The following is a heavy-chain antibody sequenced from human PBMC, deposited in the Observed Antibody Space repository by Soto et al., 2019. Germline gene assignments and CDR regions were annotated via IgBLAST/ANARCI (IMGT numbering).Heavy chain of an antibody. CDR3: VRYCSGGSRYSDGTWFDP. V-gene: IGHV4-39*01. J-gene: IGHJ5*02. Sequence: QLQLQESGPGLVKPSETLSLTCTVSGGSISSSSYYWGWIRQPPGKGLEWIGSIYYSGSTYYNPSLKSRVTISVATHKNQYALKLSAVTAADTAEYYCVRYCSGGSRYSDGTWFDPWGQGTLVTVYS. CDR2: IYYSGST. D-gene: IGHD2-15*01. CDR1: GGSISSSSYY.